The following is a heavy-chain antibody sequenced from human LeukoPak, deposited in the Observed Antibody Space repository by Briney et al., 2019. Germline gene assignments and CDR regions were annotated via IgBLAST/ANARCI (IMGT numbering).Heavy chain of an antibody. D-gene: IGHD3-10*01. V-gene: IGHV3-9*01. CDR1: GFTFDDYA. CDR2: ISWNSGSI. CDR3: ARDRDPLVRRDY. J-gene: IGHJ4*02. Sequence: GGSLRLSCAASGFTFDDYAMHWVRQAPGKGLEWVSGISWNSGSIGYADSVKGRFTISRDNAKNSLYLQMNSLRAEDTAVYYCARDRDPLVRRDYWGQGTLVTVSS.